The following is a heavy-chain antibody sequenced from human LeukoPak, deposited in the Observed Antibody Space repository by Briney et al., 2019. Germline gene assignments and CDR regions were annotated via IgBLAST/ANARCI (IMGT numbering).Heavy chain of an antibody. V-gene: IGHV3-7*01. CDR2: IGPDGSGP. CDR1: GFTAGFTFSTSY. Sequence: HPGGSLRLSCETSGFTAGFTFSTSYMTWVRQAPGMGLEWVAEIGPDGSGPVYVDSVKGRFTISRDNAKNSLYLQMNSLRVEETAVYYCARDFSWRQFDYWGLGTLVTVSS. CDR3: ARDFSWRQFDY. J-gene: IGHJ4*02.